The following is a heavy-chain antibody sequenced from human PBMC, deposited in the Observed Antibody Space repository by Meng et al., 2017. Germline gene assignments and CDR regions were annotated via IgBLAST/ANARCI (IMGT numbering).Heavy chain of an antibody. CDR3: ARLGTDAFDI. CDR1: GFTFSSYS. CDR2: ISSSSSYI. D-gene: IGHD3-16*01. Sequence: GESLKISCAASGFTFSSYSMNWVRQAPGKGLEWVSSISSSSSYIYYADSVKGRFTISRDNAKNSLYLQMNSLRAEDTAVYYCARLGTDAFDIWGQGTMVTVSS. V-gene: IGHV3-21*04. J-gene: IGHJ3*02.